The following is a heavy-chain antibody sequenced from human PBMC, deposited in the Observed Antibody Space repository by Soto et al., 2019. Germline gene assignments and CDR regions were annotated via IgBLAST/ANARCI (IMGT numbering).Heavy chain of an antibody. CDR2: ISGSGGRS. D-gene: IGHD3-16*01. CDR3: AKAYFVWSSEQPYYFDY. CDR1: GFTFSNYA. Sequence: EVQLLDSGGGLVQPGGSLRLSCAASGFTFSNYAMTWVRQGPGKGLEWVSGISGSGGRSYYADSVKGRFTISRDNSKSTLYFRMNSLRAEDTAVYYCAKAYFVWSSEQPYYFDYWGQGTLVTVSS. J-gene: IGHJ4*02. V-gene: IGHV3-23*01.